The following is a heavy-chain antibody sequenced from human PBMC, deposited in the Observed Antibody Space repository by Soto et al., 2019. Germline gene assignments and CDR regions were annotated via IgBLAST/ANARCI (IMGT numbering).Heavy chain of an antibody. V-gene: IGHV4-61*01. J-gene: IGHJ4*02. Sequence: SETLSLTCTVSGFSVATGTYYWSWIRQPPGKRLEWIGKIYYSGTTLYTPSLKNRVTISIDPARNQFSLKLSSVTATDTAVYFCARIFYYDDTAYYHYFDSWGQGAQVTVSS. CDR2: IYYSGTT. CDR3: ARIFYYDDTAYYHYFDS. CDR1: GFSVATGTYY. D-gene: IGHD3-22*01.